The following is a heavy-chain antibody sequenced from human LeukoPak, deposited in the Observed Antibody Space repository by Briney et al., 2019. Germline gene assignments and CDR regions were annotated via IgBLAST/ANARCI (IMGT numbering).Heavy chain of an antibody. V-gene: IGHV3-53*01. CDR2: LRSGGTI. Sequence: PGGSLRLSCAATEFTVSRSYMTWVRQAPEKGLEWVSVLRSGGTIEYADTVKGRFTISRDISKNTVYLQMNNLRSEDTAVYFCAREGEKADGYNHGLDRWGQGTLVTVSS. CDR1: EFTVSRSY. D-gene: IGHD5-24*01. CDR3: AREGEKADGYNHGLDR. J-gene: IGHJ4*02.